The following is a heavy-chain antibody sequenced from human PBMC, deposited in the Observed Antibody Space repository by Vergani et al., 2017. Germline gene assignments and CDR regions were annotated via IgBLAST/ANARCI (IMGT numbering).Heavy chain of an antibody. V-gene: IGHV3-30-3*01. Sequence: QVQLVESGGGVVQPGRSLRLSCAASGFTFSSYAMHWVRQAPGKGLEWVAVISYDGSNKYYADSVKGRFTISRDNSKNTLYLQMNSLRAEDTAVYYCAGDSGSYLDYWGQGTLVTVSS. CDR3: AGDSGSYLDY. CDR2: ISYDGSNK. CDR1: GFTFSSYA. D-gene: IGHD1-26*01. J-gene: IGHJ4*02.